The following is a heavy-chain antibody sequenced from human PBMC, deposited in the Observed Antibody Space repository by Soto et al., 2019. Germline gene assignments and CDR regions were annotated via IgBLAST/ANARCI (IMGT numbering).Heavy chain of an antibody. CDR1: GFTFSGSA. V-gene: IGHV3-73*01. Sequence: EVQLVESGGGLVQLGGSLKLSCAVSGFTFSGSAMHWVRQASGKGLEWVGRIRSKSNSYATAYAASVKGRFTISSDDSKNTAYLQMNSLKTEDTAVYYCTRGYGDYVRDYWVQGTLVTVSS. J-gene: IGHJ4*02. CDR3: TRGYGDYVRDY. CDR2: IRSKSNSYAT. D-gene: IGHD4-17*01.